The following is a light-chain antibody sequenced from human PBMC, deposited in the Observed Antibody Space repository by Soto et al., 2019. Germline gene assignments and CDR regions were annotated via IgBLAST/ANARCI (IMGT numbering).Light chain of an antibody. CDR1: QSVSNN. CDR3: QQYNNWPRAT. V-gene: IGKV3D-15*01. Sequence: SPGTLSLSPWERATLSCMASQSVSNNYLAWYQQKPGQAPGLLIYGASNRATGIPDRFSGSGSGTEFNLTISSLQSEDFAVYYCQQYNNWPRATVGGGTKVDI. J-gene: IGKJ4*01. CDR2: GAS.